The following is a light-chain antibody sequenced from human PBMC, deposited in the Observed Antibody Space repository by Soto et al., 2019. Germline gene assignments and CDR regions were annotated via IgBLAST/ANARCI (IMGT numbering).Light chain of an antibody. CDR2: AAS. CDR1: QGISSY. V-gene: IGKV1-39*01. Sequence: DIQLTQSPSSLSASVGDRVTITLLVSQGISSYLNWYRQKPGKAPKLLIYAASSLQSGVPSRFSGSGSGTDFTLTISSLQPEDFATYYCQQSYSTPWTFGQGTKVDI. CDR3: QQSYSTPWT. J-gene: IGKJ1*01.